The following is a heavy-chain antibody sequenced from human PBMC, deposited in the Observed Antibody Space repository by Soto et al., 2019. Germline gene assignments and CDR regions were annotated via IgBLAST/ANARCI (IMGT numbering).Heavy chain of an antibody. Sequence: EVQLVESGGGLVKPGGSLRLSCEASGFTFSNAWMNWVRQAPGKGLEWVGRIKSKTDGGTTYYAAPVKGRFTISRVESKSTVNLQMNSVTTEVTVVYYCTTAAGIAAAGTPVGVEKYYFDDWGQGTLVTVSS. D-gene: IGHD6-13*01. V-gene: IGHV3-15*07. CDR1: GFTFSNAW. J-gene: IGHJ4*02. CDR3: TTAAGIAAAGTPVGVEKYYFDD. CDR2: IKSKTDGGTT.